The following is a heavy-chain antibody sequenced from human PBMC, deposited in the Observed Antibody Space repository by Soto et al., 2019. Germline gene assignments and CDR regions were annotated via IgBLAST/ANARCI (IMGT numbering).Heavy chain of an antibody. Sequence: QVQLVQSGAEVKKPGASVKVSCKASGYTFTGYYMHWVRRAPGQGLEWMGWINPNSGGTNYAQKFQGRVSMTRLTSISTAYMELSRLRSDDTAVYYCGSIALPTAIGDYYGVDVWGQGTTVTVSS. V-gene: IGHV1-2*02. CDR3: GSIALPTAIGDYYGVDV. CDR2: INPNSGGT. J-gene: IGHJ6*02. D-gene: IGHD2-2*01. CDR1: GYTFTGYY.